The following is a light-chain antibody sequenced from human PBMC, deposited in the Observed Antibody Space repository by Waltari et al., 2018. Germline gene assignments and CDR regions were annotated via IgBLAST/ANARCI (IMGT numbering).Light chain of an antibody. CDR3: SSYTGTSYV. J-gene: IGLJ1*01. CDR1: SSDVGAYDS. V-gene: IGLV2-8*02. Sequence: QSALTQPPSASRSLGQSVTISCTGTSSDVGAYDSVSWFQQHPGKAPKLIIWGVSKRPSGVPGRFSGSKSGNTASLTVSGLQSEDEADYYCSSYTGTSYVFGPGTQVTVL. CDR2: GVS.